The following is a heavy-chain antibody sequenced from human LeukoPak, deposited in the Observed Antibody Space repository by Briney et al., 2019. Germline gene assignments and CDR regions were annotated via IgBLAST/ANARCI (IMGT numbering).Heavy chain of an antibody. CDR1: GGSISSSSYY. Sequence: SETPSLTCTVSGGSISSSSYYWGWIRQPPGKGLEWIGSIYYSGSTYYNPSLKSRVTISVDTSKNQFSLKLSSVTAADTAVYYCARKARSGSAFDYWGQGTLVTVSS. CDR3: ARKARSGSAFDY. CDR2: IYYSGST. J-gene: IGHJ4*02. V-gene: IGHV4-39*01. D-gene: IGHD5-12*01.